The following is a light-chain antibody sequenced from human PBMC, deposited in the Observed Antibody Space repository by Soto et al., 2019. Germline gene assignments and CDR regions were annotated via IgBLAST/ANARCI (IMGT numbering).Light chain of an antibody. V-gene: IGKV3-20*01. J-gene: IGKJ2*01. CDR3: QQYGSSPPYT. CDR1: QSVSSRY. CDR2: GAS. Sequence: EIVLTQSPGTLSLSPGERATLSCRASQSVSSRYLAWYQQKHGQAPSLLIYGASSRATGIPDRFSGSGSGTDFTLTISRLEPEDFAVYYCQQYGSSPPYTFGQGTKLEIK.